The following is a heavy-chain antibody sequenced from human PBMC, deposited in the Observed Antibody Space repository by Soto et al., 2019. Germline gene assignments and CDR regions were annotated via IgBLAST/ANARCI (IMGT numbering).Heavy chain of an antibody. CDR2: IHYSGNT. D-gene: IGHD5-18*01. Sequence: QVQLQESGPGLVKPSETLSLTCTVSGDSVISDSYYWSWIRQPPGKGLEWIGYIHYSGNTTHYPSPKTRVTISVDTSKYQFSLRLSSVAAADTAVLYCARLTIQPWPDYWGQGTLVTVSS. CDR1: GDSVISDSYY. J-gene: IGHJ4*02. V-gene: IGHV4-61*01. CDR3: ARLTIQPWPDY.